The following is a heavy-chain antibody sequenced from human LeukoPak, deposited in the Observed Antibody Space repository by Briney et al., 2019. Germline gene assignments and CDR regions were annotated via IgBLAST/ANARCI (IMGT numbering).Heavy chain of an antibody. V-gene: IGHV3-33*01. CDR3: ARDGYSYAYFDY. CDR1: GFTFSSYG. CDR2: IWYDGSNK. Sequence: PGGSLRLSRAASGFTFSSYGMHWVRQAPGKGLEWVAVIWYDGSNKYYADSVKGRFTISRDNSKNTLYLQMNSLRAEDTAVYYCARDGYSYAYFDYWGQGTLVTVSS. D-gene: IGHD5-18*01. J-gene: IGHJ4*02.